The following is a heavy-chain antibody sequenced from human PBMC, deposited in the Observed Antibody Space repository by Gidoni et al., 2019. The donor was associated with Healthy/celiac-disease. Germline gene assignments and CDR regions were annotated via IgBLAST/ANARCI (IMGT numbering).Heavy chain of an antibody. D-gene: IGHD5-12*01. J-gene: IGHJ4*02. Sequence: QVQLVESGGGLVKPGGSLRLSCAASGFTFSYYYLSWIRQAPGKGLEWVSYISSSGSTIYYADAVKGRFTISRDNAKNSLYLQMNSLRAEDTAVYYCARGQWLRGNPKPLPGITRYWGQGTLVTVSS. CDR3: ARGQWLRGNPKPLPGITRY. V-gene: IGHV3-11*01. CDR1: GFTFSYYY. CDR2: ISSSGSTI.